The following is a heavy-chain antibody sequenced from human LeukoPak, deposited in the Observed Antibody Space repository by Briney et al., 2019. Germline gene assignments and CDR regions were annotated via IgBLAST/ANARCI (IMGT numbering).Heavy chain of an antibody. CDR1: GFTFDDYG. J-gene: IGHJ3*02. V-gene: IGHV3-20*01. Sequence: GGSLRLSCAASGFTFDDYGMSWVRQVPGKGLEWVSGINWNGGSTGYADSVKGRFTISRDNAKNSLYLQMNSLRAEDTALYHCARGYYGDSEPRAFDIWGQGTMVTVSS. CDR3: ARGYYGDSEPRAFDI. D-gene: IGHD4-17*01. CDR2: INWNGGST.